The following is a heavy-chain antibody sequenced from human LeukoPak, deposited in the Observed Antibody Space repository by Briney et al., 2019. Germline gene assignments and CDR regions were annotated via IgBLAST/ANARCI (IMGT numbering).Heavy chain of an antibody. CDR2: MNPNSGNT. CDR3: ATAGQAGIQLWLDYFDY. D-gene: IGHD5-18*01. Sequence: ASVKVSCKASGYTFTSYDINWVRQAAGQGLEWMGWMNPNSGNTGYAQKFQGRVTMTRNTSISTAYMELSSLRSEDTAVYYCATAGQAGIQLWLDYFDYWGQGTLVTVSS. J-gene: IGHJ4*02. V-gene: IGHV1-8*01. CDR1: GYTFTSYD.